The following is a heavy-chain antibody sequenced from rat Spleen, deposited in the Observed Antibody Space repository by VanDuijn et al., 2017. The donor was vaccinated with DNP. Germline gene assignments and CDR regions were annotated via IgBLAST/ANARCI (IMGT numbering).Heavy chain of an antibody. V-gene: IGHV5-58*01. CDR1: GFTFSYYW. D-gene: IGHD4-3*01. Sequence: EVQLVETGGGLVQPGRSLKLSCVASGFTFSYYWMYWIRQAPGRGLEWVATISTGGGGTYYRDSVKGRFTVSRDNAESSLYLQMDSLRSEDTATYYCARHRDLFGPFDYWGQGVMVTVSS. CDR3: ARHRDLFGPFDY. J-gene: IGHJ2*01. CDR2: ISTGGGGT.